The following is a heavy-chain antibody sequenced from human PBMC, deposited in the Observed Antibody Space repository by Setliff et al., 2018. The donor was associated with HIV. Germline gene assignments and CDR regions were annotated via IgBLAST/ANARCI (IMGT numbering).Heavy chain of an antibody. Sequence: GGSLRLSCAANGFSFSSYAMSWVRQAPGKGLEWVSGIGGSGGSTYYADSVKGRFTISRDNAKNSLYLQMNSLRAEDTALYYCARGNEGLAFDIWGQGTMVTVSS. D-gene: IGHD1-1*01. V-gene: IGHV3-23*01. CDR1: GFSFSSYA. CDR3: ARGNEGLAFDI. J-gene: IGHJ3*02. CDR2: IGGSGGST.